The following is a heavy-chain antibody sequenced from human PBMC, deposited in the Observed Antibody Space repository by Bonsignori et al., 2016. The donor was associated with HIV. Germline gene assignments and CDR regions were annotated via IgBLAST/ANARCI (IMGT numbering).Heavy chain of an antibody. D-gene: IGHD7-27*01. J-gene: IGHJ4*02. Sequence: RQAPGKGLEWIGEINHSGSTNYNPSLKSRVTISVDTSKNQFSLKLSSVTAADTAVYYCARNWGPGYYFDYWGQGTLVTVSS. CDR3: ARNWGPGYYFDY. V-gene: IGHV4-34*01. CDR2: INHSGST.